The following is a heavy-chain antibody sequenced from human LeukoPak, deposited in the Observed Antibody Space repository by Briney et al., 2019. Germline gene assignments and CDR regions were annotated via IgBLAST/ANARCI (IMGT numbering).Heavy chain of an antibody. CDR2: INSDSGFT. D-gene: IGHD3-9*01. J-gene: IGHJ5*02. V-gene: IGHV1-2*02. CDR3: ARNFDMKGFDP. CDR1: GYTFTGYY. Sequence: ASVKVSCKASGYTFTGYYMNWVRQAPGQGLEWMGWINSDSGFTKYAQKFQGRVTMTRDTSIATVYMDLTRLTSDDTAVYYCARNFDMKGFDPWGQGTLVTVS.